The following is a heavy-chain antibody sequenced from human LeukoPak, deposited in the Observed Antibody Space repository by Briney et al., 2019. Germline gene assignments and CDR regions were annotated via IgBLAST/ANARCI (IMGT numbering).Heavy chain of an antibody. CDR1: GFTFSSYA. D-gene: IGHD3-3*02. CDR3: AKGKGSSISYSDY. CDR2: ISDSGGST. J-gene: IGHJ4*02. V-gene: IGHV3-23*01. Sequence: GGSLRLSCAASGFTFSSYAMSWVRQAPGKGLEWVSLISDSGGSTYYADSVKGRFTISRDNSKNTLSLQMNSLRADDTAAYYCAKGKGSSISYSDYWGQGTLVTVSS.